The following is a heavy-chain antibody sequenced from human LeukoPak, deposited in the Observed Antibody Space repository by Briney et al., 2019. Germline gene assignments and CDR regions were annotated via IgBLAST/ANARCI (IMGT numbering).Heavy chain of an antibody. V-gene: IGHV4-34*12. CDR3: AGYSGSPRYFDY. J-gene: IGHJ4*02. Sequence: SETLSLTCAVYGGSFSGYYWSWIRQTPGKGLEWIGEIIHSGSTNYSPSLKSRVTISLDAAKSQFSLRLASVTAADTAVYYCAGYSGSPRYFDYWGQGTLVTVSS. D-gene: IGHD6-6*01. CDR1: GGSFSGYY. CDR2: IIHSGST.